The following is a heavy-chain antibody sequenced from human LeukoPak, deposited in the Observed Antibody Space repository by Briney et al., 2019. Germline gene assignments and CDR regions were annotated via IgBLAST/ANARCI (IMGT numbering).Heavy chain of an antibody. D-gene: IGHD4-17*01. V-gene: IGHV3-21*01. CDR2: ISSSTAYI. J-gene: IGHJ6*03. Sequence: GGSLRLSCAVSGFTFSGYSMNRVRQAPGKGLEWVSSISSSTAYIYYADSMKGRLTVSRDNAKNSLYLQMNSLRAEDTAVYYCARAMTTEAPYYMDVWGKGTTVTVSS. CDR3: ARAMTTEAPYYMDV. CDR1: GFTFSGYS.